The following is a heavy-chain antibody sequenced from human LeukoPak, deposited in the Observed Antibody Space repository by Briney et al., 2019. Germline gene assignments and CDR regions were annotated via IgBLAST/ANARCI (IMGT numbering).Heavy chain of an antibody. Sequence: ASVKVSYKASGGTFSDYSISWVRQAPGQGLEWMGRIIPILNVPNYAQKFEGRVTITADKSTSTAYMELSSLKSEDTAVYFCARDRPRARYFDYWGQGTLVTVSS. V-gene: IGHV1-69*04. CDR2: IIPILNVP. CDR1: GGTFSDYS. CDR3: ARDRPRARYFDY. D-gene: IGHD2-15*01. J-gene: IGHJ4*02.